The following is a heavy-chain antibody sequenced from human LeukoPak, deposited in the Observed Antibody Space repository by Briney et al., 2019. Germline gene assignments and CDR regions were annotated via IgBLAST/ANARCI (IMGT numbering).Heavy chain of an antibody. J-gene: IGHJ4*02. CDR3: AKDPDWGYSSGWYDY. CDR2: ISGSGGST. Sequence: GGSLRLSCAAAGFTFSSYAMSWVRQAPGKGLDWVSAISGSGGSTYYADSVKGRFTISRDNSKNTLYLQMNSLRAEDTAVYYCAKDPDWGYSSGWYDYWGQGTLVTVSS. CDR1: GFTFSSYA. V-gene: IGHV3-23*01. D-gene: IGHD6-19*01.